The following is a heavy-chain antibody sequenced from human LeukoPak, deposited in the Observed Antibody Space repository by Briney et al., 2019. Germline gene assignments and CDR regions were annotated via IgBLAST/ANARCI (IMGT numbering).Heavy chain of an antibody. J-gene: IGHJ4*02. CDR2: ISSSGSTI. CDR3: AIIVGATNPFDY. V-gene: IGHV3-48*03. CDR1: GFTFSSYE. Sequence: PGGSLRLSCAASGFTFSSYEMNWVRQAPGKGLEWVSYISSSGSTIYYADSVKGRFTISRDNAKNSLYLQMNSLRAEDTAVYYCAIIVGATNPFDYWGQGTLVTVSS. D-gene: IGHD1-26*01.